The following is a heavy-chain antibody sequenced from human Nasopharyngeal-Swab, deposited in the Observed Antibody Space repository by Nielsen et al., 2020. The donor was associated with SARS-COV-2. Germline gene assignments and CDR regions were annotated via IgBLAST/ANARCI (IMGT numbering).Heavy chain of an antibody. J-gene: IGHJ4*02. D-gene: IGHD2-21*02. V-gene: IGHV5-51*01. CDR1: GYSFTNYW. Sequence: GGSLRLSCKASGYSFTNYWIGWVRQVPGPGLEWMGLIYPGDSSIRYIPSFQGQVTISVDKSISTTYLQWSNLKASDAATYYCARRGDCNGNPCYSDYWGQGTLVTVSS. CDR2: IYPGDSSI. CDR3: ARRGDCNGNPCYSDY.